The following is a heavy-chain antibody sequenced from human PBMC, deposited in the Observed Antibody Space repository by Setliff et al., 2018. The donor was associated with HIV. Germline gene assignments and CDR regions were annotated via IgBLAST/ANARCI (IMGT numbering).Heavy chain of an antibody. J-gene: IGHJ4*02. CDR3: ARDRMPMASWVPDK. CDR2: IHNSGTT. Sequence: SETLSLTCTVSDASITADTFYWNWLRQPPGKGPEWIGYIHNSGTTHCNPAFESRLIISLDMSNNRFSLNFSSVTAADTAVYYWARDRMPMASWVPDKWGQGTLVTVSS. D-gene: IGHD2-2*01. V-gene: IGHV4-31*03. CDR1: DASITADTFY.